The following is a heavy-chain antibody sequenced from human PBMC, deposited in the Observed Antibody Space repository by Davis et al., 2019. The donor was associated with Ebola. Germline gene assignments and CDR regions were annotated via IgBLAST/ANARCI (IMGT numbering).Heavy chain of an antibody. D-gene: IGHD3-10*01. Sequence: GSLRLSCTVSGGSISSSSYYWGWIRQPPGKGLEWIGSIYYSGSTNYNPSLKSRVTISVDTSKNQFSLKLSSVTAADTAVYYCARGLGYYGSGSLWFDPWGQGTLVTVSS. CDR2: IYYSGST. J-gene: IGHJ5*02. CDR3: ARGLGYYGSGSLWFDP. CDR1: GGSISSSSYY. V-gene: IGHV4-39*07.